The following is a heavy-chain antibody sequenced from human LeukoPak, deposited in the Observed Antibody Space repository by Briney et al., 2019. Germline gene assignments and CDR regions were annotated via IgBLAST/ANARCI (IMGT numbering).Heavy chain of an antibody. CDR3: ARRRATVSDY. CDR1: GFTFSTFW. D-gene: IGHD2-15*01. J-gene: IGHJ4*02. V-gene: IGHV3-7*01. Sequence: PGGSLRLPCAASGFTFSTFWMSWVRQAPAKGREWVANIKEDGSEKYYVHSMKGRFTVSRGAAKNSLSLQLDPLTAADPAVYYCARRRATVSDYSGQGTLVTVPS. CDR2: IKEDGSEK.